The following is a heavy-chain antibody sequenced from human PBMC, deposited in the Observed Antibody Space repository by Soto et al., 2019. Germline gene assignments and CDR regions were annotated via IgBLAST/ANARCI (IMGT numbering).Heavy chain of an antibody. CDR1: GFTFSNFW. CDR2: IKQDGSEK. Sequence: PGGSLRLSCAASGFTFSNFWMNWVRQAPGKGLEWVANIKQDGSEKYYVDSVTGRFTISRDNAKNSLYLQLNSLRAEDTAVYYCARDQDSNGYYGMHVCGQGTTVTVSS. D-gene: IGHD4-4*01. V-gene: IGHV3-7*03. J-gene: IGHJ6*02. CDR3: ARDQDSNGYYGMHV.